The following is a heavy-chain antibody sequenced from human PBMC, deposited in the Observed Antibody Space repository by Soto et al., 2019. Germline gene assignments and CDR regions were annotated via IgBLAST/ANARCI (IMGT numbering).Heavy chain of an antibody. Sequence: QVQLVQAGAEVKKPWASVKVSCKASVYTGTSYDINWVRQATGQGLEWMGGMKPKTGNTGYAQNLQGRVTMTRNTSITTAYMELISQRSEDTAVYYCARGRGVAGFDYWGQGTLVPVS. CDR2: MKPKTGNT. D-gene: IGHD3-10*01. CDR1: VYTGTSYD. V-gene: IGHV1-8*01. J-gene: IGHJ4*02. CDR3: ARGRGVAGFDY.